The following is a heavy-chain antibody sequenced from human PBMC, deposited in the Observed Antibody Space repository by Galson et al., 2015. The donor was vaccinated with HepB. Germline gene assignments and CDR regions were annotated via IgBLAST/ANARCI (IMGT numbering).Heavy chain of an antibody. V-gene: IGHV1-3*01. CDR3: ARDYDQLLYYFDY. CDR1: GYTFTNYA. J-gene: IGHJ4*02. D-gene: IGHD2-2*01. Sequence: SVKVSCKASGYTFTNYAMHWVRQAPGQRLEWMGWINAGNGNTKYSQKFQGRVTITRDTSASTAYMELSSLRSEDTAVYYCARDYDQLLYYFDYWGLGTLVTVSS. CDR2: INAGNGNT.